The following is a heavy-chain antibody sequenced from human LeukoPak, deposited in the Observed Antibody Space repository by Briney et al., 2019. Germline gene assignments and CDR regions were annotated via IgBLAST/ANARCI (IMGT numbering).Heavy chain of an antibody. CDR3: ARLSSGSNPPFDY. Sequence: SETLSLTCTVSGGSINNYYWSWVRQTPGKGLECIGYIYYTGSTNYNPSLKSRITMSVDTSTNQFFLKLTSVTAADTAVYYCARLSSGSNPPFDYWGQGTLVTVSS. J-gene: IGHJ4*02. CDR1: GGSINNYY. V-gene: IGHV4-59*08. D-gene: IGHD3-22*01. CDR2: IYYTGST.